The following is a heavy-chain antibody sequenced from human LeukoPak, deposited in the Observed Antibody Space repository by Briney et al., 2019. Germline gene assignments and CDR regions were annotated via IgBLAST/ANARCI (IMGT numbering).Heavy chain of an antibody. Sequence: ASVKVSCKASGYTFTGYYMHWVRQAPGQGLEWMGWINPNSGGTNYAQKFRGRVTMTRDTSISTAYMELSRLRSDDTAVYYCARDWGYCSGGSCYPDDYWGQGTLVTVFS. V-gene: IGHV1-2*02. CDR3: ARDWGYCSGGSCYPDDY. J-gene: IGHJ4*02. CDR2: INPNSGGT. CDR1: GYTFTGYY. D-gene: IGHD2-15*01.